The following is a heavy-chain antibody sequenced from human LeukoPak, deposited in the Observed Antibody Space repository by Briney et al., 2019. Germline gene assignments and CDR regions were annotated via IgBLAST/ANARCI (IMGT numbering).Heavy chain of an antibody. D-gene: IGHD3-10*01. V-gene: IGHV3-74*01. CDR3: ERGSGKELFDY. CDR1: GFTFSSHW. Sequence: GGSLRLSCAASGFTFSSHWIHWVRQAPGKGLVWVSGINRDGSSTSYADSVKGRFTISRDNAKNTLYLQMNSLRAEDTAVYYCERGSGKELFDYWGKGPLVTVSS. J-gene: IGHJ4*02. CDR2: INRDGSST.